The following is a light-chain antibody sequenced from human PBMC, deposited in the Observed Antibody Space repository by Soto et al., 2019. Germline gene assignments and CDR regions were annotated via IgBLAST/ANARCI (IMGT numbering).Light chain of an antibody. CDR3: SSYTSSSTWV. Sequence: QSALTQPASVSGSPGQSITLSCTGTSSDVGGYNYVSWYQQHPGKAPKLMIYDVSNRASGVSNRFSGSKSGHTASLTISGLQAEDEADYYCSSYTSSSTWVFGGGTKLTVL. J-gene: IGLJ3*02. V-gene: IGLV2-14*03. CDR1: SSDVGGYNY. CDR2: DVS.